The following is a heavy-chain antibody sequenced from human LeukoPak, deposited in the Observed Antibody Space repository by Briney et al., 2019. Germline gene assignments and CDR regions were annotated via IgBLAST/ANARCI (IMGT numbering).Heavy chain of an antibody. Sequence: GESLRLSCAASGFTFSSYAMSWVRQAPGKGLEWVSAISGSGGSTYYADSVKGRFTISRDSSKNTLYLQMNSLRAEDTAVYYCARGSGYFLDFDYWGQGTLVTVSS. CDR2: ISGSGGST. CDR1: GFTFSSYA. V-gene: IGHV3-23*01. D-gene: IGHD3-22*01. J-gene: IGHJ4*02. CDR3: ARGSGYFLDFDY.